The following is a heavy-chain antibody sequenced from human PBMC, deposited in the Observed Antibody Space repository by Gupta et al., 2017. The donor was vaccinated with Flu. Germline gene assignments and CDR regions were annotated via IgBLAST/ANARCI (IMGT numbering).Heavy chain of an antibody. Sequence: EVQLVESGGDLVQPGGCLSLSCAGSGFTCSNYEVSWGRLAPGKGLEWVSYISSSAVTYYTDSVKGRFTISRDNAESSVYLQMNSLRAEDTAFYCCARGHWDSWGQGTLVTVSS. CDR1: GFTCSNYE. CDR2: ISSSAVT. J-gene: IGHJ4*02. V-gene: IGHV3-48*03. CDR3: ARGHWDS.